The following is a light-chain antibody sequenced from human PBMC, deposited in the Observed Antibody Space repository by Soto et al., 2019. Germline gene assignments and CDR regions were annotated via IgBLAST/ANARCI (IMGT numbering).Light chain of an antibody. CDR3: SSYTSSTTHVA. Sequence: QSALTQPASVSGSPGQSITISCTGTSSDVGAYNYVSWYQHHPGKAPKLLIYEVSDRPSGVSDRFSGSKSGNTASLTISGLQPKDEADYYCSSYTSSTTHVAFGGGTKLTVL. J-gene: IGLJ2*01. CDR2: EVS. V-gene: IGLV2-14*01. CDR1: SSDVGAYNY.